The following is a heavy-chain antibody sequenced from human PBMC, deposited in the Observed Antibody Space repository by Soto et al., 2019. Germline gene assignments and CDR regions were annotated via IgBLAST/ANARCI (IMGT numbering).Heavy chain of an antibody. CDR2: INYSGST. Sequence: SETLSLTCAVDGGSFANHYWNWIRQPPGKGREWIGEINYSGSTDYNPSLESRVTISVDTSKNPFSLNLSSVTAADTAIYYCARVGSYTSGWYLEDFDYWGQGTVVIVSS. CDR3: ARVGSYTSGWYLEDFDY. J-gene: IGHJ4*02. V-gene: IGHV4-34*01. D-gene: IGHD6-19*01. CDR1: GGSFANHY.